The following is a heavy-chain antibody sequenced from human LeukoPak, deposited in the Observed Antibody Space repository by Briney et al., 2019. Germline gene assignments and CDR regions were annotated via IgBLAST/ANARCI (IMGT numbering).Heavy chain of an antibody. CDR3: TRDVLVVIAATPTGRNYGMDV. CDR1: GGSFSGYY. V-gene: IGHV4-34*01. J-gene: IGHJ6*02. Sequence: SETLSLTCAVYGGSFSGYYWSWIRQPPGKGLEWIGEINHSGSTNYNPSLKSRVTISVDTSKNQFSLKLSSVTAADTAVYYCTRDVLVVIAATPTGRNYGMDVWGQGTTVTVSS. CDR2: INHSGST. D-gene: IGHD2-15*01.